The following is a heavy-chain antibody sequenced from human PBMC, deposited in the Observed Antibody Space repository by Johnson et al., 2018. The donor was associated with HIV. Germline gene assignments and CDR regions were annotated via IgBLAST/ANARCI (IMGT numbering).Heavy chain of an antibody. Sequence: EVQLVESGGGVVQPGRYLRLSCAASGFTFSDYAMHWVRQAPGKGLEWVSGINWNGGSKGYGDSVKGRFTISRDNAKNSLHMQMNSLRAEDTAVYYCARGIGAAEDPDAFDIWGQGTLVSVSS. J-gene: IGHJ3*02. V-gene: IGHV3-20*04. CDR3: ARGIGAAEDPDAFDI. D-gene: IGHD2-15*01. CDR1: GFTFSDYA. CDR2: INWNGGSK.